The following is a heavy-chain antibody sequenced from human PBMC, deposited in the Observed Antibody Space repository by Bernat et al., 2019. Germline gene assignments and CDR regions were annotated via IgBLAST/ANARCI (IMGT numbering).Heavy chain of an antibody. Sequence: EMQLVESGGGLVQPGGSLRLSCAASGFSVSTNYRNWVRKAPGKGLEWVSVMYGDGRAFYADSVKGRFTISRDNSRNTLFLQMDILRVEDTSVYYCTRGIGYSSDWYGWLDPWGQGTLVTVSS. D-gene: IGHD6-13*01. CDR3: TRGIGYSSDWYGWLDP. CDR1: GFSVSTNY. CDR2: MYGDGRA. V-gene: IGHV3-53*01. J-gene: IGHJ5*02.